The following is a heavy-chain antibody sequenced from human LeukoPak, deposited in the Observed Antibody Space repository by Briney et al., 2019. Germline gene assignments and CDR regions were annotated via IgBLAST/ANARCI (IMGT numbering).Heavy chain of an antibody. D-gene: IGHD1-14*01. CDR1: GGSVNSGSYY. Sequence: SETLSLTCTVSGGSVNSGSYYWSWIRQPPGKGLEWIGYIYYSGSTKYNPSLKSRVTISIDTSKNQFSLKLSSVTAADTAVYYCASTTTGAYWYFDLWGRGTLVTVSS. J-gene: IGHJ2*01. CDR3: ASTTTGAYWYFDL. CDR2: IYYSGST. V-gene: IGHV4-61*01.